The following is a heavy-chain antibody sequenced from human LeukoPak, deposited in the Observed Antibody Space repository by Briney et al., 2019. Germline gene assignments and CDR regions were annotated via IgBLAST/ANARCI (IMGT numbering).Heavy chain of an antibody. Sequence: SETLSLTCSVSGGSISSTGHYWGWIRQSPEKGLDWIGSIYSNGNTYYNPSVKSRVTMSVDTSKNQFSLKLTSMTAAETAVYYCARSATETTGYFDYWGQGALVTVSS. CDR1: GGSISSTGHY. CDR2: IYSNGNT. J-gene: IGHJ4*02. V-gene: IGHV4-39*07. CDR3: ARSATETTGYFDY. D-gene: IGHD4-17*01.